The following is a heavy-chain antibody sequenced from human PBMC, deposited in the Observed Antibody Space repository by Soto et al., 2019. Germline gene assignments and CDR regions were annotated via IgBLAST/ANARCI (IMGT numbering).Heavy chain of an antibody. V-gene: IGHV4-4*02. J-gene: IGHJ4*02. CDR1: GGSISSHNW. D-gene: IGHD1-26*01. Sequence: PSETLSLTCTVSGGSISSHNWWSWVRHVPEKGLQWIGEIYHTGTTLYKPSLMGRLSISLDKSKNQFSLKLTSVTAADSAVYYCARGGGISYFDYWGQGAQVTVSS. CDR3: ARGGGISYFDY. CDR2: IYHTGTT.